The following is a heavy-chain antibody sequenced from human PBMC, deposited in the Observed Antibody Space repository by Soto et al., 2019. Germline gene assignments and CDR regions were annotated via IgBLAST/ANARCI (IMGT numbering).Heavy chain of an antibody. CDR1: GGSISSYY. CDR3: ARRDSTYYDFWSGSAEPPYNWFDP. D-gene: IGHD3-3*01. V-gene: IGHV4-59*01. J-gene: IGHJ5*02. Sequence: SETLSLTCTVSGGSISSYYWSWIRQPPGKGLKWIGYIYYSGSTNYNPSLKSRVTISVDTSKNQFSLKLSSVTAADTAVYYCARRDSTYYDFWSGSAEPPYNWFDPWGQGTLVTVSS. CDR2: IYYSGST.